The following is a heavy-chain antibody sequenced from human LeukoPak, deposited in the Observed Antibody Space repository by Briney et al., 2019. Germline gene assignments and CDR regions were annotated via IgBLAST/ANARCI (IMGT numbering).Heavy chain of an antibody. CDR1: GGSISSYY. D-gene: IGHD4-17*01. CDR3: ARVCPTVTTSHYFDY. CDR2: IYYSGST. J-gene: IGHJ4*02. Sequence: SETLSLTCTVSGGSISSYYWSWIRQPPGKGLEWIGYIYYSGSTNYNPSLKSRVTISVDTSKNQFSLKLSSVTAADTAVYYCARVCPTVTTSHYFDYWGQGTLVTVSS. V-gene: IGHV4-59*01.